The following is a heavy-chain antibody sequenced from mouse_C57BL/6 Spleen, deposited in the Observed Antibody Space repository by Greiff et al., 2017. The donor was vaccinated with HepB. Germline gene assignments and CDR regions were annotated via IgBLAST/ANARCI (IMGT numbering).Heavy chain of an antibody. D-gene: IGHD1-1*01. CDR3: ARGTNYYGSRKDYAMDY. V-gene: IGHV1-26*01. CDR2: INPNNGGT. Sequence: EVQLQQSGPELVKPGASVKISCKASGYTFTDYYMNWVKQSHGKSLEWIGDINPNNGGTSYNQKFKGKATLTVDKSSSTAYMELRSLTSEDSAVYYCARGTNYYGSRKDYAMDYWGQGTSVTVSS. J-gene: IGHJ4*01. CDR1: GYTFTDYY.